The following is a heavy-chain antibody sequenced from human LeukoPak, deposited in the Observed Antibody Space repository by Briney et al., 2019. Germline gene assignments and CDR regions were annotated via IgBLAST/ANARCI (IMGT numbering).Heavy chain of an antibody. V-gene: IGHV3-7*01. CDR1: GFTFSSYW. CDR3: ARDPGLLLWFGESDSFDY. Sequence: GGSLRLSCAASGFTFSSYWMRWVRQAPGKGLEWVANIKQDGSEKYYVDSVKGRFTISRDNAKNSLYLQMNSLRAEDTAVYYCARDPGLLLWFGESDSFDYWGQGTLVTVSS. J-gene: IGHJ4*02. D-gene: IGHD3-10*01. CDR2: IKQDGSEK.